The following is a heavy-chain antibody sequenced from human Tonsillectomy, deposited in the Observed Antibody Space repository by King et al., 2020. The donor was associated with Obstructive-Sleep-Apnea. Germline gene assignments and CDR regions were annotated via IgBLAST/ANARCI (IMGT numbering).Heavy chain of an antibody. CDR1: GFTFSSYG. D-gene: IGHD6-13*01. CDR3: AKEMIAAAATGGMDV. Sequence: VQLVESGGGVVQPGRSLRLSCAASGFTFSSYGMHWVRQAPGKGLEWGAVISYDGSRKYYADSVKGRLPIATENSKNTLYLQMNSLRPEDTAVFYCAKEMIAAAATGGMDVWGQGTTVTVSS. CDR2: ISYDGSRK. J-gene: IGHJ6*02. V-gene: IGHV3-30*18.